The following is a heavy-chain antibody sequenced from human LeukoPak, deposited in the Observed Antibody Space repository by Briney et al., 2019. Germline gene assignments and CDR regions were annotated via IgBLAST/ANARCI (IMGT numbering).Heavy chain of an antibody. CDR1: GGTFSSYA. Sequence: PVASVKVSCKASGGTFSSYAISWVRLAPGQGLEWMGGIIPIFGTANYAQKFQGRVTIATDESTSTAYMELSSLRSEDTAVYYCAIVVGATGAFDIWGQGTMVTVSS. CDR2: IIPIFGTA. V-gene: IGHV1-69*05. J-gene: IGHJ3*02. D-gene: IGHD1-26*01. CDR3: AIVVGATGAFDI.